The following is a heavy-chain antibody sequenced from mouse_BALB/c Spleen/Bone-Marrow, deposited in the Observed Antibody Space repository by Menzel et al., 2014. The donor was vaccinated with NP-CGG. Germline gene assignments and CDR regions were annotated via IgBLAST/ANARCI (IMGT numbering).Heavy chain of an antibody. D-gene: IGHD2-1*01. V-gene: IGHV1-82*01. CDR3: ARHAYGNSYWYFDV. J-gene: IGHJ1*01. CDR2: IYPGDGDT. Sequence: VQLQQSGPELVKPGASVKISCKASGYAFSSSWMNWVKQRPGQGLESIGRIYPGDGDTNYNGKFKGKATLTADKSSSTAYMQLSSLTSVDSAVYFCARHAYGNSYWYFDVWGAGTTVTVSS. CDR1: GYAFSSSW.